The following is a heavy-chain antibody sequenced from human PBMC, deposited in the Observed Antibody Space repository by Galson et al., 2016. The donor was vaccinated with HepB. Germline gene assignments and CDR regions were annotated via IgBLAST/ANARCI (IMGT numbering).Heavy chain of an antibody. V-gene: IGHV3-74*01. CDR2: INRDGSIR. Sequence: SLRLSCAASGFTFSTYWMHWVRQPPGKGLVWVSRINRDGSIRDYADSVKGRFTTSRDNAKNTLYLQMNSLQTEDTAVYYCTTDSDCSGTHCPPAPNYYYGLDVWGQGTTVTVSS. CDR3: TTDSDCSGTHCPPAPNYYYGLDV. CDR1: GFTFSTYW. J-gene: IGHJ6*02. D-gene: IGHD2-15*01.